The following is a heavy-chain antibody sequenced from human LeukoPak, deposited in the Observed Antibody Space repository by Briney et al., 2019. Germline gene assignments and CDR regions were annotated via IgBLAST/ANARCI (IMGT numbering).Heavy chain of an antibody. Sequence: PGRSLRLSCAASGFIFSSYAMHWVRQAPGKGLEWVAVISYDGSNKYYANSVKGRFTISRDNSKNTLYLQMNSLRAEDTAVYYCARDPQWEVLHQCDYWGQGTLVTVSS. CDR3: ARDPQWEVLHQCDY. CDR1: GFIFSSYA. CDR2: ISYDGSNK. J-gene: IGHJ4*02. V-gene: IGHV3-30-3*01. D-gene: IGHD1-26*01.